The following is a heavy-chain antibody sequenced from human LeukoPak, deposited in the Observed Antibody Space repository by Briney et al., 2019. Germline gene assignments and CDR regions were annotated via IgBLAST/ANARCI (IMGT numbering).Heavy chain of an antibody. CDR2: ISSSGSTT. CDR3: ARDSAPSIASRPYPDY. J-gene: IGHJ4*02. D-gene: IGHD6-6*01. Sequence: GGSLRLSCAASGFTFSDYYMSWIRQAPGKGLECVSYISSSGSTTYYTDSVKGRFTISRDNAKNSLYLQMNSLRAEDTAVYFCARDSAPSIASRPYPDYWGQGTLVTVSS. CDR1: GFTFSDYY. V-gene: IGHV3-11*04.